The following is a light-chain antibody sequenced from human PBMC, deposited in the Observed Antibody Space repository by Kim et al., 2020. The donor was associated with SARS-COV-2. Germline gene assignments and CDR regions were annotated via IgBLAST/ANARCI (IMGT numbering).Light chain of an antibody. CDR3: NSRDSNGDLP. J-gene: IGLJ2*01. Sequence: SSELTQDPAVSAALGETVRITCRGDSLRKYYASWYQQKAGQSPILVVFGKNNRPSGIPDRFSGSSSGDTSTLTISGALAEDEGDYYCNSRDSNGDLPFGG. CDR1: SLRKYY. V-gene: IGLV3-19*01. CDR2: GKN.